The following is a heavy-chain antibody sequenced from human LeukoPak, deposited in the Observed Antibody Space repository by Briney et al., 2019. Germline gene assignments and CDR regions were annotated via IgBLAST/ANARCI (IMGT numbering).Heavy chain of an antibody. CDR2: INPNSGGT. V-gene: IGHV1-2*02. Sequence: ASVKVSCKASGYTFTGYYMHWVRQAPGQGLEWMGWINPNSGGTNYAQKFQGRVTMTRDTSISTAYMELSRLRSDDTAVYYCERDLVVVPAAMPNYYYYGMDVWGQGTTVTVSS. CDR1: GYTFTGYY. CDR3: ERDLVVVPAAMPNYYYYGMDV. J-gene: IGHJ6*02. D-gene: IGHD2-2*01.